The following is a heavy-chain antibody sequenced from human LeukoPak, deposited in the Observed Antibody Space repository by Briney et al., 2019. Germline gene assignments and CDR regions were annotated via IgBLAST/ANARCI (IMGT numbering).Heavy chain of an antibody. D-gene: IGHD6-13*01. CDR2: MNPNSGNT. J-gene: IGHJ6*02. Sequence: ASVTVSCTASGYTFTSYNINWVRQATGQGLEWMGWMNPNSGNTGYAQKFQGRVTMTRNTSISTAYMELSSLRSEDTAVYYCARDESIAAAGDGMDVWGQGTTVTVSS. CDR1: GYTFTSYN. CDR3: ARDESIAAAGDGMDV. V-gene: IGHV1-8*01.